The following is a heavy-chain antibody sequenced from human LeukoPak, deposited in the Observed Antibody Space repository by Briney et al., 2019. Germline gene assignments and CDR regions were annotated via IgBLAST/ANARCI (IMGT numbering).Heavy chain of an antibody. CDR3: TTGLARVAVAGTITDY. CDR1: GFTFSNAW. CDR2: IKSKTDGGTT. V-gene: IGHV3-15*01. J-gene: IGHJ4*02. D-gene: IGHD6-19*01. Sequence: SGGSLRLACAASGFTFSNAWMRWVRQAAGEGLEWVGRIKSKTDGGTTDYAAPVKGRFTITRDDSKNTLYLKMNSLKTEDTAVYYCTTGLARVAVAGTITDYWGQGTLVTVSS.